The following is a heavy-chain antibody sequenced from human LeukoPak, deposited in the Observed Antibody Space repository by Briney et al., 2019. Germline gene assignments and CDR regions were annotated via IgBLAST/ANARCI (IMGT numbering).Heavy chain of an antibody. D-gene: IGHD5-12*01. CDR3: AEEWLQHTKRTDH. CDR1: GFTLTRHA. CDR2: IGDRGDIT. V-gene: IGHV3-23*01. J-gene: IGHJ4*02. Sequence: GGSLRLSCAASGFTLTRHAMSWVRQAPGKGLEWVSVIGDRGDITYYADSVKGRFTISRDTSTNTVFLQMNSLGLDDTAVYYCAEEWLQHTKRTDHWGQGTLVTVSS.